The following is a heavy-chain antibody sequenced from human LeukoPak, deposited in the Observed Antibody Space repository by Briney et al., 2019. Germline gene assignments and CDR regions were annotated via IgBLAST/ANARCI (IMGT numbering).Heavy chain of an antibody. CDR1: GGSISSGSYY. V-gene: IGHV4-61*02. Sequence: SETLSLTCTVSGGSISSGSYYWSWIRQPAGKGLEWIGRIYTSGSTNYNPSLKSRVTISVDTSKNQFSLKLSPVTAADTAVYYCARGGSSWSNNWLDPWGQGTLVTVSS. J-gene: IGHJ5*02. CDR3: ARGGSSWSNNWLDP. CDR2: IYTSGST. D-gene: IGHD6-13*01.